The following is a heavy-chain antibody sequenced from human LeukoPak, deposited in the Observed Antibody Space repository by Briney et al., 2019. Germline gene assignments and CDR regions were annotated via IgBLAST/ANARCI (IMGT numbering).Heavy chain of an antibody. CDR3: AREAHYYDSGEVYYFDY. V-gene: IGHV4-59*01. CDR2: IYYSGST. Sequence: PSETLSLTCTVSGGSISSYYWSWIRQPPGKGLEWIGYIYYSGSTNYNPSLKSRVTISVDTSKNQFSLKLSSVTAADTAVYYCAREAHYYDSGEVYYFDYWGQGTLVTVSS. D-gene: IGHD3-22*01. J-gene: IGHJ4*02. CDR1: GGSISSYY.